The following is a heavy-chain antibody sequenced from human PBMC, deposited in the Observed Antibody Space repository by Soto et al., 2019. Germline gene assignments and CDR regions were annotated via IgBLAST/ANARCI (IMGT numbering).Heavy chain of an antibody. CDR1: GGSISSGGYY. CDR3: VRDRFSTFYYYYYMDV. Sequence: QVQLQESGPGLVKPSQTLSLTCTVSGGSISSGGYYWSWIRQHPGKGLEWIGYIYYSGSTYYNPSLKSRVTISVDTSKNQFSLKLSSVTAADTAVYYCVRDRFSTFYYYYYMDVWGKGTTVTVSS. V-gene: IGHV4-31*03. J-gene: IGHJ6*03. CDR2: IYYSGST.